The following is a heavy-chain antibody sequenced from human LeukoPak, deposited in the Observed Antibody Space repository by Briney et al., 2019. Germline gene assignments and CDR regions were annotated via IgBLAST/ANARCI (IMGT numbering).Heavy chain of an antibody. D-gene: IGHD3-22*01. V-gene: IGHV3-30-3*01. CDR3: AGKYYYDSSTPY. Sequence: GGSLRLSCAASGFTFSTYAMHWVRQAPGKGLEWVAVISYDGSNKYYADSVKGRFTISRDNSKNTLYLQMNSLRAEDTAVYYCAGKYYYDSSTPYWGQGTLVTVSS. CDR2: ISYDGSNK. CDR1: GFTFSTYA. J-gene: IGHJ4*02.